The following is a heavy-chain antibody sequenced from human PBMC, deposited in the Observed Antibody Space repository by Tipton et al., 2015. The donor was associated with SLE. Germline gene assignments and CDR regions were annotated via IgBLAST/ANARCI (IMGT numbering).Heavy chain of an antibody. D-gene: IGHD3-3*01. CDR2: IYYSGST. V-gene: IGHV4-31*03. Sequence: TLSLTCTVSGGSISSGGYYWSWIRQHPGKGLEWIGYIYYSGSTYYNPSLKSRVTISVDTSQNQFSLKLSSVTAADTAVYYCARGDTIPSGWFDPWGQGTLVTVSS. CDR3: ARGDTIPSGWFDP. CDR1: GGSISSGGYY. J-gene: IGHJ5*02.